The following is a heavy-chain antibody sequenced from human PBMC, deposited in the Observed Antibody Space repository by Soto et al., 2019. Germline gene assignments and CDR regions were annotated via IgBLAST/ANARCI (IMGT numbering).Heavy chain of an antibody. CDR1: GYTFTSYD. Sequence: ASVKVSCKASGYTFTSYDINWVRQATGQGLEWMGWMNPNSGNTGYAQKFQGRVTMTRNTSISTAYMELSSLRSEDTAVYYCARVFTYYDFWSGYYFRSHNWFDPWGQGTLVTVSS. CDR3: ARVFTYYDFWSGYYFRSHNWFDP. V-gene: IGHV1-8*01. D-gene: IGHD3-3*01. CDR2: MNPNSGNT. J-gene: IGHJ5*02.